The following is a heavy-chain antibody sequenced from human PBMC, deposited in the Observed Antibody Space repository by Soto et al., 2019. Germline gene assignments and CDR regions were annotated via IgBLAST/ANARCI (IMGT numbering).Heavy chain of an antibody. V-gene: IGHV3-30-3*01. J-gene: IGHJ4*02. Sequence: GGSLRLSCAASGFTFSSYAMHWVRQAPGKGLEWVAVISYDGSNKYYADSVKGRFTISRDNSKNTLYLQMNSLRAEDTAVYYCARDGTLLRLGELSFEFFDYWGQGTLVTVSS. CDR3: ARDGTLLRLGELSFEFFDY. CDR1: GFTFSSYA. D-gene: IGHD3-16*02. CDR2: ISYDGSNK.